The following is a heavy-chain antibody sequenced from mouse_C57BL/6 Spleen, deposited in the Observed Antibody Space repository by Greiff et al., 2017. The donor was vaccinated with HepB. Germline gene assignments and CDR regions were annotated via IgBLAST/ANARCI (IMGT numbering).Heavy chain of an antibody. J-gene: IGHJ3*01. CDR3: ARYGGYSPFAY. V-gene: IGHV7-3*01. CDR2: IRNKANGYTT. Sequence: EVQLVESGGGLVQPGGSLSLSCAASGFTFTDYYMSWVRQPPGKALEWLGFIRNKANGYTTEYSASVKGRFTISRDNSQSILYLQMNALRAEDSATYYCARYGGYSPFAYWGQGTLVTVSA. CDR1: GFTFTDYY. D-gene: IGHD2-3*01.